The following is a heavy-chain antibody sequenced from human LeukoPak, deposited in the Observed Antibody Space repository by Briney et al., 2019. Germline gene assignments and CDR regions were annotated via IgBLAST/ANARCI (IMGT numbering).Heavy chain of an antibody. CDR3: ARHPYNIVVVPAADENYYYYGMDV. D-gene: IGHD2-2*01. V-gene: IGHV4-34*01. J-gene: IGHJ6*02. CDR2: INHSGST. Sequence: PSETLSLTCAVYGGSFSGYYWSWIRQPPGKGLEWSGEINHSGSTNYNPSLKSRVTISVDTSKNQFSLNLSSVTAADTAVYYCARHPYNIVVVPAADENYYYYGMDVSGQGTTVTVSS. CDR1: GGSFSGYY.